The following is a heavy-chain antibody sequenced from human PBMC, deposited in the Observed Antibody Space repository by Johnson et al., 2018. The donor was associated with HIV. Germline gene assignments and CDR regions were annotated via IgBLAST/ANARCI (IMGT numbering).Heavy chain of an antibody. CDR2: ISSSGISI. J-gene: IGHJ3*02. V-gene: IGHV3-11*04. CDR1: GFTFSDYY. Sequence: QVQLVESGGGLVKPGGSLRLSCAASGFTFSDYYMSWIRQAPGKGLEWVSYISSSGISIYYIDSVKGRFTISRDNAKNSLYLQMSSLRAEDTAVYYCAKDVEYCTGGVCPYDAFDIWGQGTMVTVSS. CDR3: AKDVEYCTGGVCPYDAFDI. D-gene: IGHD2-8*02.